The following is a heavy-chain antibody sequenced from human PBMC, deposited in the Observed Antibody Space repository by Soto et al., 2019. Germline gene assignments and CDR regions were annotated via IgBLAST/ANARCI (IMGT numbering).Heavy chain of an antibody. CDR1: GFTFSSYA. D-gene: IGHD6-13*01. V-gene: IGHV3-23*01. Sequence: EVQLLESGGGLVQPGGSLRLSCAASGFTFSSYAMSGVRQAPGKGMEWVSAISGSGGSTYYADSVKGRFTISRDNSKNTLYLQMNSLRAEDTAVYYCAKDRRPADGPPYYFDYWGQGTLVTVYS. J-gene: IGHJ4*02. CDR2: ISGSGGST. CDR3: AKDRRPADGPPYYFDY.